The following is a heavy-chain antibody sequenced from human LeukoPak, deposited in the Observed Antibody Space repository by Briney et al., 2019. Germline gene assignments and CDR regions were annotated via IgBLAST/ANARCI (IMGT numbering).Heavy chain of an antibody. CDR2: ISSSSSYI. D-gene: IGHD3-10*01. CDR3: ARDSPGDYGSGSYWYYYGMDV. J-gene: IGHJ6*02. CDR1: GFTFSSYS. V-gene: IGHV3-21*01. Sequence: GGSLRLSCAASGFTFSSYSMNWVRQAPGKGLEWVSSISSSSSYIYYADSVKGRFTISRDNAKNSLYLQMNSLRAEDTAVYYCARDSPGDYGSGSYWYYYGMDVWGQGTTVTVSS.